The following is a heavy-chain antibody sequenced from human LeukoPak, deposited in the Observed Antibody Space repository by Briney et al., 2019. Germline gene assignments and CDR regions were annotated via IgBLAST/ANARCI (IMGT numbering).Heavy chain of an antibody. V-gene: IGHV3-15*01. CDR3: TTFWAYYYDSSGYSNY. CDR1: GFIFSNAW. CDR2: IKSKADGGTT. Sequence: GGSLRLSCAASGFIFSNAWMSWVRQAPGKGLEWVGRIKSKADGGTTDYAAPVKGRFTISRDDSKNTLYLQMNSLKTEDTAVYYCTTFWAYYYDSSGYSNYWGQGTLVTVSS. D-gene: IGHD3-22*01. J-gene: IGHJ4*02.